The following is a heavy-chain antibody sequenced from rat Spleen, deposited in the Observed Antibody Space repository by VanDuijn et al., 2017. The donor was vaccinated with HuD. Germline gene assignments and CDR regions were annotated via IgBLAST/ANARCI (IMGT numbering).Heavy chain of an antibody. J-gene: IGHJ3*01. Sequence: AASGFTFSNYGMAWVRQAPTKGLEWVATISYDGSKTYYRDSVKGRFTISRDNAKSTLYLQMDSLGSEDTATYYCATAGSRISRFAYWGQGTLVTVSS. V-gene: IGHV5-29*01. CDR3: ATAGSRISRFAY. D-gene: IGHD2-7*01. CDR1: GFTFSNYG. CDR2: ISYDGSKT.